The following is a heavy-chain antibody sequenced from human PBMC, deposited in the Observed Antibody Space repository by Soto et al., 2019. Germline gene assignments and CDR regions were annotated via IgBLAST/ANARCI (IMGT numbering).Heavy chain of an antibody. CDR2: ISNSGHE. V-gene: IGHV3-23*01. CDR3: AKRMGPQDY. D-gene: IGHD2-15*01. CDR1: GFFFSNYA. Sequence: GGSLRLSCAASGFFFSNYAMSWVRQAPGKGLEWVAGISNSGHEYYADCVKGRFTISRDNFENTLYMEMNSLRVEDTAVYYCAKRMGPQDYWGQGTLVTVSS. J-gene: IGHJ4*02.